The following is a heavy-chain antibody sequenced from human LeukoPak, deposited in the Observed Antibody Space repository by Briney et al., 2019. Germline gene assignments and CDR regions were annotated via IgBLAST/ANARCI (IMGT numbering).Heavy chain of an antibody. D-gene: IGHD6-13*01. Sequence: SETLSLTCTVSGGSISSYYWSWIRQPPGKGLEWIGYIYYSGSTNYNPSLKSRVTISVDTSKNQFSLKLSSVTAADTAVYYCAREYSRRLYSRGWFDPWGQGTLVTVSS. CDR3: AREYSRRLYSRGWFDP. J-gene: IGHJ5*02. CDR2: IYYSGST. V-gene: IGHV4-59*01. CDR1: GGSISSYY.